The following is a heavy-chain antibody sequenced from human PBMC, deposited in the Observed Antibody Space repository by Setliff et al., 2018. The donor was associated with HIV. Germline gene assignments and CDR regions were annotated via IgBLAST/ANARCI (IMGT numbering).Heavy chain of an antibody. J-gene: IGHJ4*02. CDR2: ISSSSSYI. V-gene: IGHV3-21*01. CDR3: ARVGQWLADY. CDR1: GFTFSSAW. Sequence: GGSLRLSCAASGFTFSSAWMIWVRQAPGKGLEWVSSISSSSSYIYYADSVKGRFTISRDNAKNSLYLQMNSLRAEDTAVYYCARVGQWLADYWGQGTLVTVSS. D-gene: IGHD6-19*01.